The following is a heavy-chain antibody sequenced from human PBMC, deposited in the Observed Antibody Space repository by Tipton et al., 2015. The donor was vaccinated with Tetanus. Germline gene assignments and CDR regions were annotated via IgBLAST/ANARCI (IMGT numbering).Heavy chain of an antibody. CDR1: GGSISSYY. D-gene: IGHD3-10*01. Sequence: TLSLTCTVSGGSISSYYWSWIRQPPGKGLEWIGYIYYSGSTNYNPSLKSRVTISVDTSKNQFSLKLSSVTAADTAVYYCARGALRWFGELLSGGLDYWGQGTLVTVSS. CDR3: ARGALRWFGELLSGGLDY. CDR2: IYYSGST. V-gene: IGHV4-59*01. J-gene: IGHJ4*02.